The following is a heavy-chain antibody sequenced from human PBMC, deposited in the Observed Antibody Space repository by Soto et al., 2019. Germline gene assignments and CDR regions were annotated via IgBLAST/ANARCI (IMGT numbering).Heavy chain of an antibody. CDR1: GFTFSRFA. J-gene: IGHJ4*02. D-gene: IGHD2-21*01. Sequence: AGGSLRLSCAASGFTFSRFALTWVRQAPGKGLEWVSSISAESTHIYYADSVKGRFTISRDNAENSLYLHMNTLRADDTAVYYCARVASVISLDSWGQGTRVTVSS. V-gene: IGHV3-21*01. CDR2: ISAESTHI. CDR3: ARVASVISLDS.